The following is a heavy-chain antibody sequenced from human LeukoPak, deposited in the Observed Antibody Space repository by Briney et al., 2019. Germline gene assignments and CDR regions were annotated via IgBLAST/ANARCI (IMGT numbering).Heavy chain of an antibody. V-gene: IGHV3-23*03. J-gene: IGHJ4*02. D-gene: IGHD3-10*01. CDR2: IYSGGST. CDR1: GFKFSGYT. Sequence: GGSLRLSCSASGFKFSGYTMNWVRQAPGKGLEWVSVIYSGGSTYYADSVKGRFTISRDDSKSIAYLQLNSLKTEDTAVYYCTSSFGQLSFFDYWGQGTLVTVSS. CDR3: TSSFGQLSFFDY.